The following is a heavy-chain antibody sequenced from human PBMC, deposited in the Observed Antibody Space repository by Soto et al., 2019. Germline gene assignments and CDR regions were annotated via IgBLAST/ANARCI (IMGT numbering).Heavy chain of an antibody. D-gene: IGHD6-13*01. Sequence: SETLSLTCTVSGGSISSYYWSWIRQPPGKGLEWIGYIYYSGSTNYNPSLKSRVTISVDTSKNQFSLKLSSVTAADTAVYYCARDPSLYSSSWSNWFDPWGQGTLVTVSS. V-gene: IGHV4-59*01. CDR3: ARDPSLYSSSWSNWFDP. CDR1: GGSISSYY. J-gene: IGHJ5*02. CDR2: IYYSGST.